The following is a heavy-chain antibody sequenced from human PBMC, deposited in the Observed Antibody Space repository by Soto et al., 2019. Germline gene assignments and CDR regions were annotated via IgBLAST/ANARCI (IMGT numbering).Heavy chain of an antibody. CDR2: IKGDGSST. Sequence: EVQLVESGGGLVQPGGSLRLSCAGSGFTFSSYWMHWVRQAPGKGLVWVSRIKGDGSSTSYADSVKGRFTISRDNDDNTLYLQMNSLSAEDTAVYYCARWIPNFYATDVWGQGTSVTVSS. CDR1: GFTFSSYW. J-gene: IGHJ6*02. CDR3: ARWIPNFYATDV. D-gene: IGHD5-18*01. V-gene: IGHV3-74*01.